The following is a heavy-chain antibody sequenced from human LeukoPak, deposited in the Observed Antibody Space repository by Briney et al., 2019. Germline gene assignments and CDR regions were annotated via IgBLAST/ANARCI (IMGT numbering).Heavy chain of an antibody. CDR3: ARVGIAVARLSFDF. CDR2: IYYSGNT. V-gene: IGHV4-59*01. D-gene: IGHD6-19*01. Sequence: SETLSLTCTVSGGSISSYYWSWIRQPPGKGLEWIGYIYYSGNTNYNPSLKSRVTISVDTSKNQISLNLSSVTAADTAVYYCARVGIAVARLSFDFWGQGILVTVSS. J-gene: IGHJ4*02. CDR1: GGSISSYY.